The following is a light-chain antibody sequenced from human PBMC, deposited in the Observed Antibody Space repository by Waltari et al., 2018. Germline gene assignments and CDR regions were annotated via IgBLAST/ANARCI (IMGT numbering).Light chain of an antibody. CDR2: AST. CDR3: QSYDTRLSASVI. CDR1: SSNIGAGFG. J-gene: IGLJ2*01. Sequence: QSVLTQPPSVSGAPGQTVTISCIGGSSNIGAGFGVTRYQQPPQTAPKLPLYASTNRPSGISDRFSGSKSGTSASLVITGLQIEDEAVYYCQSYDTRLSASVIFGGGTELTVL. V-gene: IGLV1-40*01.